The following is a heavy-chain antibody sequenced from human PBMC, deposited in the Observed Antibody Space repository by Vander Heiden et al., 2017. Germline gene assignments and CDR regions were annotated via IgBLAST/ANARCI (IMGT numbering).Heavy chain of an antibody. Sequence: DVQVLESGGGLVQPGGSLRLPCAASGFTFNSYAMSWVRQGPGKGLEWVSAISGGGGSTHYADSVKGRFTISRDNSRNTVYLKMNSMRVEETALYYCAKVNVNYCWRAERFDYWGQGTMVTVYS. D-gene: IGHD1-7*01. CDR1: GFTFNSYA. J-gene: IGHJ4*02. CDR2: ISGGGGST. V-gene: IGHV3-23*01. CDR3: AKVNVNYCWRAERFDY.